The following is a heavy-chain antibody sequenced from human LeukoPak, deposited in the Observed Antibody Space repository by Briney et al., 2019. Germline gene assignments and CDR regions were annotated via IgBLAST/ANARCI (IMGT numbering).Heavy chain of an antibody. CDR2: ISYDGSNK. V-gene: IGHV3-30*04. CDR1: GFTFSSYA. D-gene: IGHD3-3*01. Sequence: GGSLRLSGAASGFTFSSYAMHWVRQAPGKGLEWVAVISYDGSNKYYADSVKGRFTISRDNSKNTLYLQMNSLRAEDTAVYYCARDLSDYDFWRGFDYWGQGTLVTVSS. J-gene: IGHJ4*02. CDR3: ARDLSDYDFWRGFDY.